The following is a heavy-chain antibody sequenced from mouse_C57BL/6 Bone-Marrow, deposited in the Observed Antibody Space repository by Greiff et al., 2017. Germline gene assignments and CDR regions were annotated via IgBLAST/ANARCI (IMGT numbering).Heavy chain of an antibody. D-gene: IGHD2-1*01. V-gene: IGHV6-6*01. J-gene: IGHJ2*01. Sequence: EVKLMESGGGLVQPGGSMKLSCAASGFTFSDSWMDWVRQSPEKGLEWVAEIRNKANNHATYYAESVKGRFTISRDDSKSSVYLQMNSLRAEDTGIYYCTRHIYPYYFDYWGQGTTLTVSS. CDR1: GFTFSDSW. CDR3: TRHIYPYYFDY. CDR2: IRNKANNHAT.